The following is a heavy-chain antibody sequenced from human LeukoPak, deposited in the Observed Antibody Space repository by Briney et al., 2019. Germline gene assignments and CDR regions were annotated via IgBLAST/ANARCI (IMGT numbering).Heavy chain of an antibody. Sequence: GRSLRLSCAASGFTFSSYSMHWVRRAPGKGLEWVAVISYDGSNKYYADSVKGRFTISRDNSKNTLYLQMNSLRAEDTAVYYCARAAREHNWFDPWGQGTLVTVSS. CDR3: ARAAREHNWFDP. CDR2: ISYDGSNK. CDR1: GFTFSSYS. D-gene: IGHD2-15*01. J-gene: IGHJ5*02. V-gene: IGHV3-30*19.